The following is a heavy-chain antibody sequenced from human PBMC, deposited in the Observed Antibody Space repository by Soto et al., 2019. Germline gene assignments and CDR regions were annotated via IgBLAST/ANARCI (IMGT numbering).Heavy chain of an antibody. D-gene: IGHD2-15*01. V-gene: IGHV1-3*01. CDR3: ARDRPRYCSGGSCYGFAY. CDR1: GYTFTSYG. CDR2: INAGNGNT. Sequence: ASVKVSCKASGYTFTSYGISWVRQAPGQRLEWMGWINAGNGNTKYSQKFQGRVTITRDTSASTAYMELSSLRSEDTAVYYCARDRPRYCSGGSCYGFAYWGQGTLVTVSS. J-gene: IGHJ4*02.